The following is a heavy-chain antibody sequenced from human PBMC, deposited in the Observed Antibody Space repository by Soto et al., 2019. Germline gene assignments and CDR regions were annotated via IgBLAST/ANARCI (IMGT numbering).Heavy chain of an antibody. Sequence: EVQLVESGGVVVQPGGSLRLSCAASGFTFDDYTMHWVRQAPGKGLEWVSLISWDGGSTYYADSVKGRFTISRDNSKNSLYLQMNSLRTEDTALYYCAKTGYSGYGSLDYWGQGTLVTVSS. CDR3: AKTGYSGYGSLDY. CDR1: GFTFDDYT. CDR2: ISWDGGST. J-gene: IGHJ4*02. V-gene: IGHV3-43*01. D-gene: IGHD5-12*01.